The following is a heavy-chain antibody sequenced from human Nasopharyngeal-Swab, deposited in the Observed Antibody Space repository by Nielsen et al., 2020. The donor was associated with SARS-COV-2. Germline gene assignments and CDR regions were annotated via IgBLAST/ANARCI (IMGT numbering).Heavy chain of an antibody. D-gene: IGHD3-16*02. CDR2: IIPIFGTA. Sequence: SVKVSCKASGGTFSSYAISWVRQAPGQGLEWMGGIIPIFGTANYAQKFQGRGTITADESTSTAYMELSSLRSEDTAVYYCARDVYDYVWGSYRQTNDAFDIWGQGTMVTVSS. CDR1: GGTFSSYA. J-gene: IGHJ3*02. V-gene: IGHV1-69*13. CDR3: ARDVYDYVWGSYRQTNDAFDI.